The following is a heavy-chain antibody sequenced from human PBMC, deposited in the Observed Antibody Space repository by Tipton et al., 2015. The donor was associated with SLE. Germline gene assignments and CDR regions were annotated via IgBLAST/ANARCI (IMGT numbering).Heavy chain of an antibody. CDR1: GGSFSGYY. Sequence: LRLSCAVYGGSFSGYYWSWIRQPPGKGLEWIGEINHSGSTNYNPSLKSRVTISVDTSKNQFSLKLSSVTAADTAVYYCAIGSLVQGVITNWFDPWGQGTLVTVSS. J-gene: IGHJ5*02. CDR3: AIGSLVQGVITNWFDP. V-gene: IGHV4-34*01. CDR2: INHSGST. D-gene: IGHD3-10*01.